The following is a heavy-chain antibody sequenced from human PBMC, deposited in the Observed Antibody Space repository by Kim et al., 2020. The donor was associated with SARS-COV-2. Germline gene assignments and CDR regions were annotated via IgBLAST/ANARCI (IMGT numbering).Heavy chain of an antibody. V-gene: IGHV5-51*01. D-gene: IGHD3-9*01. CDR3: ARQDILTGEPVSYYFDY. CDR2: IYPGDSDT. CDR1: GYSFTSYW. Sequence: GESLKISCKGSGYSFTSYWIGWVRQMPGKGLEWMGIIYPGDSDTRYSPSFQGQVTISADKSISTAYLQWSSLKASDTAMYYCARQDILTGEPVSYYFDYWGQGTLVTVSS. J-gene: IGHJ4*02.